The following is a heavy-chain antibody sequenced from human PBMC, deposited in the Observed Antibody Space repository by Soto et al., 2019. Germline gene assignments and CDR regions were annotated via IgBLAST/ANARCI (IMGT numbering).Heavy chain of an antibody. CDR2: VIPIFGTT. J-gene: IGHJ3*01. V-gene: IGHV1-69*01. CDR1: GGALSSSG. D-gene: IGHD2-21*01. CDR3: ARSRPQGSDFPGVIPWDALDV. Sequence: QVQLVQSGAEMKKPGSSVRVSCEASGGALSSSGITWVRQAPGQGLEWVAGVIPIFGTTKNAPKFQGRVTVSADESTSTAYMEWSSLTSEDTAVYFCARSRPQGSDFPGVIPWDALDVWGQGTLGTVSS.